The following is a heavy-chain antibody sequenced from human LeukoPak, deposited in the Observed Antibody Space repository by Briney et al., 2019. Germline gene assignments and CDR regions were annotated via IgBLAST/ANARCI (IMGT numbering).Heavy chain of an antibody. CDR3: ARVNYDSSGYPAGFGY. D-gene: IGHD3-22*01. V-gene: IGHV3-11*04. CDR1: GFTFSDYY. CDR2: ISRSSDTI. Sequence: GGSLLLSCAASGFTFSDYYMSWIRQAPGKGLEWVSYISRSSDTIYYADSVKGRFTISRDNAKNSLYLQMNSLRAEDTAVYYCARVNYDSSGYPAGFGYWGQGTLVTVSS. J-gene: IGHJ4*02.